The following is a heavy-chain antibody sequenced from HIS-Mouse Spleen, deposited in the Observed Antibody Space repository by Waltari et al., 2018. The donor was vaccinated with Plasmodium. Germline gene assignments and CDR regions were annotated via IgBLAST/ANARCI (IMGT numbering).Heavy chain of an antibody. CDR3: AKDFCSGGSCLGLFDY. V-gene: IGHV3-9*01. CDR2: ISWNSGSI. CDR1: GFTFVAYA. J-gene: IGHJ4*02. Sequence: EVQLVESGGGLVQPGRSLRLSCAASGFTFVAYAMHWVRQAPGKGLEWVSGISWNSGSIGYADSVKGRFTISRDNAKNSLYLQMNSLRAEDTALYYCAKDFCSGGSCLGLFDYWGQGTLVTVSS. D-gene: IGHD2-15*01.